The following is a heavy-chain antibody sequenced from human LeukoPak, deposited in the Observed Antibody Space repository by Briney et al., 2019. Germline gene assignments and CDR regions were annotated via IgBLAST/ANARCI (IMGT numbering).Heavy chain of an antibody. CDR3: ATYRQVLLPFES. CDR2: IFPSGGEI. V-gene: IGHV3-23*01. CDR1: GFTFSTFA. D-gene: IGHD5-18*01. Sequence: PGGSLRLSCAASGFTFSTFAMLWVRQPPGKGLEWVSSIFPSGGEIHYADSVRGRFTISRDNSKSILSLQMNSLRAEDTAIYYRATYRQVLLPFESWGQGTLVTVSS. J-gene: IGHJ4*02.